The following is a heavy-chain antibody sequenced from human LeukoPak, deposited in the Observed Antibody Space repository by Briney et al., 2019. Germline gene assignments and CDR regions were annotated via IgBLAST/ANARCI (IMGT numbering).Heavy chain of an antibody. V-gene: IGHV3-21*01. CDR1: GFTFSSYT. CDR3: ASKGSGSYYNSPGDY. J-gene: IGHJ4*02. D-gene: IGHD3-10*01. CDR2: ISSSSSYI. Sequence: GGSLRLSCAASGFTFSSYTMNWVRQAPGKGLEWVSSISSSSSYIYYADSVKGRFTISRDNAKNSLYLQMNSLRAEDTAVYYCASKGSGSYYNSPGDYWGQGTLVTVSS.